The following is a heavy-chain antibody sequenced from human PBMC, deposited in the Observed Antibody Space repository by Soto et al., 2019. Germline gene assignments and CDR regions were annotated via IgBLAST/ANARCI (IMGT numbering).Heavy chain of an antibody. CDR2: ISHRGTA. Sequence: SETLSLTCTVSGGSISSGAYYWGWIRQHPGKGLEWIGYISHRGTAYYTPSLKSRVSLSVDPSKSQFSLNVTSLTAADTAVYYCARVSATGTRWFDPWGPGTLVTVS. V-gene: IGHV4-31*03. CDR3: ARVSATGTRWFDP. D-gene: IGHD6-13*01. CDR1: GGSISSGAYY. J-gene: IGHJ5*02.